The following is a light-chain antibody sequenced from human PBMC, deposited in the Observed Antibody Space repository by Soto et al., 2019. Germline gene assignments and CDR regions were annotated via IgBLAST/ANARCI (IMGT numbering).Light chain of an antibody. CDR1: SSDVGAYNY. Sequence: QSALTQPRSLSGSPGQSVTISCTGTSSDVGAYNYVSWYQHHPGKAPKVMIYDVSERPSGVPDRFSGSKSDNKASLTISGLQAEDEADYYCCSYAGSYSWVFGGGTKLTVL. CDR2: DVS. V-gene: IGLV2-11*01. CDR3: CSYAGSYSWV. J-gene: IGLJ3*02.